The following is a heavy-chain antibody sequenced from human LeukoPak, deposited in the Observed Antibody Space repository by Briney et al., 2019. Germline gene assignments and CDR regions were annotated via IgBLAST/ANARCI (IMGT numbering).Heavy chain of an antibody. J-gene: IGHJ2*01. Sequence: ASVKVSCKASVYTFTNYYMHWVRQAPGQGLEWMGIINPNGGGTAYAQKFQGRVTMTRDTSTSTVYMDLSSLSSEDTAVYYCARDPRLSSGYSTGILWYFDLWGRGTLVTVSS. CDR2: INPNGGGT. CDR3: ARDPRLSSGYSTGILWYFDL. CDR1: VYTFTNYY. D-gene: IGHD3-22*01. V-gene: IGHV1-46*01.